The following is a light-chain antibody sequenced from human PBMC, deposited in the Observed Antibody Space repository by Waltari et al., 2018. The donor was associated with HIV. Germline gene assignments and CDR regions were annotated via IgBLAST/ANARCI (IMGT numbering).Light chain of an antibody. V-gene: IGLV2-18*02. CDR3: GSYTSSSTWV. J-gene: IGLJ3*02. CDR1: SSDVGSYNR. CDR2: EVS. Sequence: QSALTQPPSVSGSPGPSVTISSTGTSSDVGSYNRFSWYQQPPGTAPKLMIYEVSNRPSGVPDRFSGSKSGNTASLTISGLQAEDEADYYCGSYTSSSTWVFGGGTKLTVL.